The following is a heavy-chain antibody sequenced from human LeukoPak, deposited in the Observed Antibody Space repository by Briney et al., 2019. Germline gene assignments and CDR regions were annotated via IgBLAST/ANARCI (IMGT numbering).Heavy chain of an antibody. V-gene: IGHV4-34*01. CDR1: GGSFSGYY. Sequence: SETLSLTCAAYGGSFSGYYWSWIRQPPGKGLEWIGEINHSGSTNYNPSLKSRVTISVDTSKNQFSLKLSSVTAADTAVYYCARGASYYDFWSGYLGNHYYYMDVWGKGTAVTVSS. D-gene: IGHD3-3*01. CDR3: ARGASYYDFWSGYLGNHYYYMDV. CDR2: INHSGST. J-gene: IGHJ6*03.